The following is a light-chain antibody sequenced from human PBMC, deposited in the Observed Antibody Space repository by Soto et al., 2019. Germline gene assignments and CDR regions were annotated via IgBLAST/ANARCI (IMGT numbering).Light chain of an antibody. CDR1: QGISSY. CDR3: QQLNSYALS. CDR2: AAS. Sequence: DIPLTQSPSFLSASVGDRVIITCRASQGISSYLAWYQQKPGKAPNLLIYAASNLQSRVPSRFSGSGSETEFTLLISSLQPEDFATYYCQQLNSYALSVDGGTKVEIK. V-gene: IGKV1-9*01. J-gene: IGKJ4*01.